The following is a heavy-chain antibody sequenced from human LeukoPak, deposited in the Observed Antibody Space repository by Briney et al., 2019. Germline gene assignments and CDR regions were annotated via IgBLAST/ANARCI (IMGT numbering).Heavy chain of an antibody. CDR1: GFSFSTYG. V-gene: IGHV3-23*01. Sequence: GGSLRLSCVDSGFSFSTYGMTWVRQAPGKGLEWVSGFGDTGMPHYRDSVKGRFSISRDNSKNTFYLQMNSLRAEDTAIYYCARWDGDGDLWGRGTLVTVSS. CDR3: ARWDGDGDL. J-gene: IGHJ2*01. D-gene: IGHD1-26*01. CDR2: FGDTGMP.